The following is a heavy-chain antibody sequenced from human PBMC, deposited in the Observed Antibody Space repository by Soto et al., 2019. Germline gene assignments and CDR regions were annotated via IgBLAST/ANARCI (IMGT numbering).Heavy chain of an antibody. Sequence: PGGSLRLSCSASGFTFSSYAMHWFRQAPGKGLEYVSAISSNGGSTYYADSVKGRFTISRDNSKNTLYLQMSSLRAEDTAVYYCVKRSSSSTRLTTYYYYYGMDVWGQGTTVTVSS. CDR3: VKRSSSSTRLTTYYYYYGMDV. D-gene: IGHD6-6*01. CDR1: GFTFSSYA. V-gene: IGHV3-64D*08. CDR2: ISSNGGST. J-gene: IGHJ6*02.